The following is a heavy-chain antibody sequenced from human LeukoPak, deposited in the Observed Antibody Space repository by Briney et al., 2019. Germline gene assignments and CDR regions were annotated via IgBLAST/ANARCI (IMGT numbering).Heavy chain of an antibody. CDR1: GFTFSSYG. D-gene: IGHD3-3*01. CDR3: AKGRFLEWSFDY. J-gene: IGHJ4*02. Sequence: GGSLRLSCAASGFTFSSYGMHWVRQAPGKGLEWVAFIRYDGSNKYYADFVKGRFNISRDNSKNTLYLQVNSLRAEDTAVYYCAKGRFLEWSFDYWGQGTLVTVSS. CDR2: IRYDGSNK. V-gene: IGHV3-30*02.